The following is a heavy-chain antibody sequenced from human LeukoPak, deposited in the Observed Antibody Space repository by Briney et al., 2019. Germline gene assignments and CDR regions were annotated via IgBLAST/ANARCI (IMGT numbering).Heavy chain of an antibody. J-gene: IGHJ4*02. Sequence: SETLSLTCTVSGGSISTSNYYWAWIRQPPGKGLQWIGSIYYRGNTYYNPSLKSRVTMSVDTSKNRFSLRLTSVTAADTALYYCARDTIPPRNATEQKTGTYYWGQGTLVTVSS. CDR3: ARDTIPPRNATEQKTGTYY. V-gene: IGHV4-39*02. CDR1: GGSISTSNYY. D-gene: IGHD7-27*01. CDR2: IYYRGNT.